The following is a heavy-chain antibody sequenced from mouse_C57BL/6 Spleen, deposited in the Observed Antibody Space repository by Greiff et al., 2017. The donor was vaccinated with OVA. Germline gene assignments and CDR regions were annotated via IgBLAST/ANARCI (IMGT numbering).Heavy chain of an antibody. CDR2: IRSKSNNYAT. CDR1: GFSFNTYA. V-gene: IGHV10-1*01. Sequence: EVMLVESGGGLVQPKGSLKLSCAASGFSFNTYAMNWVRQAPGKGLEWVARIRSKSNNYATYYADSVKDRFTISRDDSESMLYLQMNNLKTEDTAMYYCVRHDGGYYSNFAMDYWGQGTSVTVSS. J-gene: IGHJ4*01. D-gene: IGHD2-5*01. CDR3: VRHDGGYYSNFAMDY.